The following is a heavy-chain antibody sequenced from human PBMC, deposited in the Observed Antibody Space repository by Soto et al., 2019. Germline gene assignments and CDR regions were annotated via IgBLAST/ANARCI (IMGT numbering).Heavy chain of an antibody. V-gene: IGHV1-2*04. J-gene: IGHJ6*03. CDR2: INPNSGGT. CDR1: GYTFTGYY. Sequence: ASVKVSCKASGYTFTGYYMHWVRQAPGQGLEWMGWINPNSGGTNYAQKFQGWVTMTRDTSISTAYMELSRLRSDDTAVYYCARNVGVDYYYTDVWGKGTTVTVSS. D-gene: IGHD2-21*01. CDR3: ARNVGVDYYYTDV.